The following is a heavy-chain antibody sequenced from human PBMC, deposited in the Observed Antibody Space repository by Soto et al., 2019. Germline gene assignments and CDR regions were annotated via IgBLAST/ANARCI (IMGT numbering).Heavy chain of an antibody. J-gene: IGHJ6*02. D-gene: IGHD4-4*01. CDR1: GGSISSGDYY. V-gene: IGHV4-30-4*01. Sequence: PSETLSLTCTVSGGSISSGDYYWSWIRQPPGKGLEWIGYIYHREITSYNPSLKSRVTISVDRSKNQFSLRLNSVTAADPAVFYCAGDSRSTTIFALAIWGQGTTVTVSS. CDR3: AGDSRSTTIFALAI. CDR2: IYHREIT.